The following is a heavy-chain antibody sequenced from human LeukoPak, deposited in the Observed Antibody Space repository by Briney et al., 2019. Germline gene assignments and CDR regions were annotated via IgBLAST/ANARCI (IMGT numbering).Heavy chain of an antibody. V-gene: IGHV3-48*03. J-gene: IGHJ4*02. CDR3: ARGSIAVAGAPFDY. CDR2: ISSGSTI. CDR1: GFTFSSYE. D-gene: IGHD6-19*01. Sequence: PGGSLRLSCAASGFTFSSYEMNWVRQAPGKGLEWVSYISSGSTIYDSDSVKGRFTISRDSAKNSLYLQMNSLRAEDTAVYYCARGSIAVAGAPFDYWGQGTLVTVSS.